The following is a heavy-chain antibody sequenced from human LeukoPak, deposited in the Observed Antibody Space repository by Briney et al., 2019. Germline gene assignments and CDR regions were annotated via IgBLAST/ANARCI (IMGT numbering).Heavy chain of an antibody. Sequence: PGGTLRLSCTASGFSSSDYAMSWVRQAPGKGLEWVSIISGSGDSTYYAASVKGRFTISRDNSKNTLYLQMNSLRAEDTAVYYCAKASWGVFGEWLLVYWGQGTLVTVSS. CDR3: AKASWGVFGEWLLVY. D-gene: IGHD3-3*01. CDR1: GFSSSDYA. V-gene: IGHV3-23*01. CDR2: ISGSGDST. J-gene: IGHJ4*02.